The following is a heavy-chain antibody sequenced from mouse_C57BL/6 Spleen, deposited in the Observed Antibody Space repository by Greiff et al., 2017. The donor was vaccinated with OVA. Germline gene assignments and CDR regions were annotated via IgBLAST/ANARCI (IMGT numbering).Heavy chain of an antibody. J-gene: IGHJ4*01. Sequence: EVKLMESGEGLVKPGGSLKLSCAASGFTFSSYAMSWVRQTPEKRLEWVAYISSGGDYIYYADTVKGRFTISRDNARNTLYLQMSSLKSEDTAMYYCTREGPNWIYAMDYWGQGTSVTVSS. V-gene: IGHV5-9-1*02. D-gene: IGHD4-1*01. CDR2: ISSGGDYI. CDR1: GFTFSSYA. CDR3: TREGPNWIYAMDY.